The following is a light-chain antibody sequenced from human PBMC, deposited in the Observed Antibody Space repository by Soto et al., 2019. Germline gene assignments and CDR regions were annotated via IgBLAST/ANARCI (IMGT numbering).Light chain of an antibody. CDR2: NAS. CDR1: QDISIY. J-gene: IGKJ4*01. Sequence: EIVLTQSPATLYLSPGERATLSCRASQDISIYLAWYQQKPGRPPRLLIFNASNRATGIPARFSGSGSGTDFTLTISSLGPEDFAVYYCQQRYNWPPLTFGGGTTVEIK. V-gene: IGKV3-11*01. CDR3: QQRYNWPPLT.